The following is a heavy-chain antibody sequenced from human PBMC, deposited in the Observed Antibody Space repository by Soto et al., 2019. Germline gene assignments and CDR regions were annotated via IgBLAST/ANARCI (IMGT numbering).Heavy chain of an antibody. CDR1: GYTFTSYY. J-gene: IGHJ6*02. CDR3: AREGPPLVVPAAIGPILGYYGMDV. D-gene: IGHD2-2*02. V-gene: IGHV1-46*01. Sequence: GASVKVSCKASGYTFTSYYMHWVRQAPGQGLEWMGIINPSGGSTSYAQKFQGRVTTTRDTSTSTVYMELSSLRSEDTAVYYCAREGPPLVVPAAIGPILGYYGMDVWGQGTTVTVSS. CDR2: INPSGGST.